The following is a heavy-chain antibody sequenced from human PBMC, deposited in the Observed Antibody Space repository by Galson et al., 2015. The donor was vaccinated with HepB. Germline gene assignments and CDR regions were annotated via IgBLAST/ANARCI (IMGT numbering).Heavy chain of an antibody. J-gene: IGHJ6*02. CDR3: ARDYCSGPGCLSYYYGMDV. D-gene: IGHD2-15*01. Sequence: SLRLSCAASGFTFSNYAMYWVRQTPGKGLQWVAVISTDGSNTNYADSVKGRFIISRDNSKNTLDLQMNSLRVEDTAVYYCARDYCSGPGCLSYYYGMDVWGQGTAVTVSS. CDR2: ISTDGSNT. V-gene: IGHV3-30-3*01. CDR1: GFTFSNYA.